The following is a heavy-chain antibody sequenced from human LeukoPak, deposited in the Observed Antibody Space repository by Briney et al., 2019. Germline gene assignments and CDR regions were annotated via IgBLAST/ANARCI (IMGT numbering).Heavy chain of an antibody. CDR1: GGSISSYY. J-gene: IGHJ4*02. Sequence: SETLSLTCTVSGGSISSYYWSWIRQPPGKGLEWIGYIYYSGSTNYNPSLKSRVTISVDTSKNQFSLKLSSVTAADTAVYYCARASTLLWFGELRGTHFDYWGQGTLVTVSS. CDR3: ARASTLLWFGELRGTHFDY. D-gene: IGHD3-10*01. CDR2: IYYSGST. V-gene: IGHV4-59*01.